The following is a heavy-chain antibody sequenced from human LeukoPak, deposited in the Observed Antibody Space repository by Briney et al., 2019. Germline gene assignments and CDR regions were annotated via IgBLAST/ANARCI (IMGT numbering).Heavy chain of an antibody. D-gene: IGHD6-13*01. CDR2: ISYDGSNK. V-gene: IGHV3-30-3*01. CDR1: GFTFSSYA. Sequence: PGRSLRLSCAASGFTFSSYAMHWVRQAPGKGLEWVAVISYDGSNKYYAGSVKGRFTISRDNSKNTLYLQMNSLRAEDTAVYYCARGGYSSSRGPFDPWGQGTLVTVSS. CDR3: ARGGYSSSRGPFDP. J-gene: IGHJ5*02.